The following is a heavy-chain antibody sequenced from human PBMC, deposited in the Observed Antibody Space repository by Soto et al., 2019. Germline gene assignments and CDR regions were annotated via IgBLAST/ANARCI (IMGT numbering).Heavy chain of an antibody. Sequence: LRLSCAASGFTVSSNYMSWVRQAPGKGLEWVSVIYSGGSTYYADSVKGRFTISRDNSKNTLYLQMNSLRAEDTAVYYCARSPVAYYYGMDVWGQGTTVTVPS. V-gene: IGHV3-53*01. J-gene: IGHJ6*02. CDR2: IYSGGST. CDR3: ARSPVAYYYGMDV. D-gene: IGHD6-19*01. CDR1: GFTVSSNY.